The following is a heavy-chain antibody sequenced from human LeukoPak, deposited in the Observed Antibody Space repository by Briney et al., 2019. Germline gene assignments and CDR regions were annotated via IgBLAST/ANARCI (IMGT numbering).Heavy chain of an antibody. D-gene: IGHD6-19*01. J-gene: IGHJ4*02. CDR1: GDSINSYY. V-gene: IGHV4-59*01. Sequence: SETLSLTCTVSGDSINSYYWNWIRQPPGKGLEWIGYIYYSGSTYYNPSLKSRVTISVDTSKNQFSLKLSSVTAADTATYYCARETSLAGFASGLGFNYWGQGILVTVSS. CDR2: IYYSGST. CDR3: ARETSLAGFASGLGFNY.